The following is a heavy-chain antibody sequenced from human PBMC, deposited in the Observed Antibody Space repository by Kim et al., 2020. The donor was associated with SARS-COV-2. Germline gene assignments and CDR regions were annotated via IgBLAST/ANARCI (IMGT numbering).Heavy chain of an antibody. Sequence: ASVKVSCKASGYTFTSYGISWVRQAPGQGLEWMGWISAYNGNTNYAQKLQGRVTMTTDTSTSTAYMELRSLRSDDTAVYYCARDPYCSSTSCPYYYYMDVWGKGTTVTVSS. CDR3: ARDPYCSSTSCPYYYYMDV. V-gene: IGHV1-18*01. CDR1: GYTFTSYG. J-gene: IGHJ6*03. CDR2: ISAYNGNT. D-gene: IGHD2-2*01.